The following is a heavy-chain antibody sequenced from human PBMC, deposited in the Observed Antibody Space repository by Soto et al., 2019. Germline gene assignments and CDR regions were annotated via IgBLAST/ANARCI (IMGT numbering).Heavy chain of an antibody. CDR1: GGDFLSYT. D-gene: IGHD3-10*01. Sequence: QLVQSGAEVKKPGSSVKVSCKASGGDFLSYTISWVRQAPGQGPEWMGTIIPILDVAKHAQKFQGRVAITADKATSTVDMELKSLRSDDTAVYYCAQMWFGELWHGMDVWGQGTTITVSS. J-gene: IGHJ6*02. V-gene: IGHV1-69*02. CDR2: IIPILDVA. CDR3: AQMWFGELWHGMDV.